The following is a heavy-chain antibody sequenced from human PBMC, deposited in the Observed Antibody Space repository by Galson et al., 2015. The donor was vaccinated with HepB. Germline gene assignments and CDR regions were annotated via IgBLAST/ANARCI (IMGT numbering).Heavy chain of an antibody. CDR3: GRGGLRAVAGTKGDY. D-gene: IGHD6-19*01. V-gene: IGHV3-30-3*01. J-gene: IGHJ4*02. CDR1: GFTVSDYS. CDR2: TSYDGSNN. Sequence: SLRLSCAASGFTVSDYSMYRVRQAPGKGLEWVAVTSYDGSNNYYGDLVKGRFSISRDSSKNTLFLQMRSVRTDDTAVYYCGRGGLRAVAGTKGDYWGQGSLVTVSS.